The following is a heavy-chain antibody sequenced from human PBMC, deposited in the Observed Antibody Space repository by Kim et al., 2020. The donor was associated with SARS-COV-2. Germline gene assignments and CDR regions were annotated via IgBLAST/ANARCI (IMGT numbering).Heavy chain of an antibody. CDR3: ARSGSGSYFNWFDP. J-gene: IGHJ5*02. V-gene: IGHV3-30-3*01. CDR2: ISYDGSNK. CDR1: GFTFSSYA. D-gene: IGHD3-10*01. Sequence: GGSLRLSCAASGFTFSSYAMHWVRQAPGKGLEWVAVISYDGSNKYYADSVKGRFTISRDNSKNTLYLQMNSLGAEDKAVYYCARSGSGSYFNWFDPWGQGTLVTVSS.